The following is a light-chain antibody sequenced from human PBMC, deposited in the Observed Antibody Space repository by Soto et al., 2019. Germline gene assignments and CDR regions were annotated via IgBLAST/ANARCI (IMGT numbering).Light chain of an antibody. CDR1: QGVTTN. CDR2: DVS. CDR3: QQYNNWPFS. V-gene: IGKV3-15*01. J-gene: IGKJ5*01. Sequence: DIVMTQSPATLSVSPGERATLSCRAGQGVTTNFAWYQQKSGQSPRLLIYDVSTRATGVPARFSGTGSETDFTLTISGLQSDDSAVYSCQQYNNWPFSFGQGTRLEIK.